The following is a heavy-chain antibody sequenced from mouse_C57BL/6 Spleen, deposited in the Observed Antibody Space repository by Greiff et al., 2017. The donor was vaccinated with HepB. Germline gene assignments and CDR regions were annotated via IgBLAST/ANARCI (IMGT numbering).Heavy chain of an antibody. J-gene: IGHJ3*01. Sequence: VQLQQSGAELVKPGASVKISCKASGYAFSSYWMNWVKQRPGKGLEWIGQIYPGDGDTNYNGKFQGKATLTADKSSSTAYMQLSSLTSEDSAVYFCARNPYYRNYGFAYWGQGTLVTVSA. CDR1: GYAFSSYW. D-gene: IGHD2-5*01. CDR2: IYPGDGDT. V-gene: IGHV1-80*01. CDR3: ARNPYYRNYGFAY.